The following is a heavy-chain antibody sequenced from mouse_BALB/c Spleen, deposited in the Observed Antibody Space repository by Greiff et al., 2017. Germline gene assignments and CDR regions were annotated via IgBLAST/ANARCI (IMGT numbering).Heavy chain of an antibody. Sequence: VKLMESGPGLVAPSQSLSITCTVSGFSLNSYGVHWVRQPPGKGLEWLGVIWAGGSTNYNSALMSRLSISKDNSKSQVFLKMNSLQTDDTAMYYCARGIYYGSSDYLDYWGQGTTLTVSS. CDR3: ARGIYYGSSDYLDY. D-gene: IGHD1-1*01. V-gene: IGHV2-9*02. CDR1: GFSLNSYG. CDR2: IWAGGST. J-gene: IGHJ2*01.